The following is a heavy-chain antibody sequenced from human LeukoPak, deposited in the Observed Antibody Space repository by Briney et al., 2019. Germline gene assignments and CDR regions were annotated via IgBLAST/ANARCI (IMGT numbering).Heavy chain of an antibody. CDR1: GYTFTSYA. CDR2: TNTNTGNP. Sequence: ASVKVSCKASGYTFTSYAMNWVRQAPGQGLEWKGWTNTNTGNPTYAQGFTGRFVFSLDTSVSTAYLQISSLKADDTAVYYCARDPYTSSSWYRGRANNWFDPWGQGTLVTVSS. V-gene: IGHV7-4-1*02. J-gene: IGHJ5*02. D-gene: IGHD6-13*01. CDR3: ARDPYTSSSWYRGRANNWFDP.